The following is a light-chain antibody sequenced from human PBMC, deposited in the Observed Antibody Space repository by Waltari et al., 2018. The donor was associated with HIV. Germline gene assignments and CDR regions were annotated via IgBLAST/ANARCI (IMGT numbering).Light chain of an antibody. V-gene: IGKV2-28*01. CDR2: LGS. CDR3: MQALQTPT. J-gene: IGKJ2*01. Sequence: DILMTQSPLSLPVTPGEPASIYCRSSQSLLHSNGYNYLDWYLQKPGQSPQLLIYLGSNRASGVPDRFSGSGSGTDFTLKISRVEAEDVGVYYCMQALQTPTFGQGTKLEIK. CDR1: QSLLHSNGYNY.